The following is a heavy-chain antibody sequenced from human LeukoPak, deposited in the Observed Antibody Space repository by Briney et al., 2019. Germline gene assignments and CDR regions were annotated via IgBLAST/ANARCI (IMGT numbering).Heavy chain of an antibody. Sequence: ASVKVSCKASGYTFTGYYMHWVRPAPGQGLAWMGWINPNSGGTNYAQKFQGRVTMTRDTSISTAYMELSRLRSDDPAVYYCARVKSFTMIVVVLDYWGQGTLVTVSS. CDR3: ARVKSFTMIVVVLDY. CDR1: GYTFTGYY. J-gene: IGHJ4*02. CDR2: INPNSGGT. V-gene: IGHV1-2*02. D-gene: IGHD3-22*01.